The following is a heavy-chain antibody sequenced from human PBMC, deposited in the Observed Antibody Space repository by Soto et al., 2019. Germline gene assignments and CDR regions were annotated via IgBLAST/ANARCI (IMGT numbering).Heavy chain of an antibody. CDR2: IIPILVIA. CDR1: GGTFSSYT. V-gene: IGHV1-69*02. D-gene: IGHD5-12*01. Sequence: QVQLVQSGAEVKKPGSSVKVSCKASGGTFSSYTIIWVRQAPGQGLDCMVRIIPILVIANYAQKFQGRVTITADKFTSTAYMELSSLRSEDTAVYYCARYRGDGYERVWGQGTLVTVSS. CDR3: ARYRGDGYERV. J-gene: IGHJ4*02.